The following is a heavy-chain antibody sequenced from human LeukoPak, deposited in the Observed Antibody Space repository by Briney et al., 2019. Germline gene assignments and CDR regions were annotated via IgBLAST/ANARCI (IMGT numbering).Heavy chain of an antibody. CDR2: MNPNSGKT. Sequence: ASVEVSCKASGYTFTSYEINWVRQATGQGLEWMGWMNPNSGKTGYAQKFQGRVTMTRNTSISTAYVELSSLRSEDTAVYYCARAGLEQWLATTWGQGTLVTVSS. D-gene: IGHD6-19*01. CDR1: GYTFTSYE. J-gene: IGHJ5*02. CDR3: ARAGLEQWLATT. V-gene: IGHV1-8*01.